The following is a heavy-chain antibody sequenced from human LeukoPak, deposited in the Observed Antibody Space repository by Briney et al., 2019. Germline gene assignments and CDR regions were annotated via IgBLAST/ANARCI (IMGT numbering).Heavy chain of an antibody. CDR3: ARDSYGSGITPFDP. D-gene: IGHD3-10*01. CDR1: GFTFSSYW. CDR2: IKQDGSER. V-gene: IGHV3-7*01. Sequence: PGGSLRLSCAASGFTFSSYWMSWVRQAPGKGLEWVANIKQDGSERYYVDSVKGRFTISRDNAKNSLYLQMNGLRAEDTAVYYCARDSYGSGITPFDPWGQGTLVTVSS. J-gene: IGHJ5*02.